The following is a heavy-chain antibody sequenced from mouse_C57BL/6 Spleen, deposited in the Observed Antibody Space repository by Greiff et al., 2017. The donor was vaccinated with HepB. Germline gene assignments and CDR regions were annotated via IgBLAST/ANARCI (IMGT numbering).Heavy chain of an antibody. CDR3: AREGAYDGYYRFAY. J-gene: IGHJ3*01. D-gene: IGHD2-3*01. V-gene: IGHV1-18*01. CDR1: GYTFTDYN. Sequence: EVQLQESGPELVKPGASVKIPCKASGYTFTDYNMDWVKQSHGKSLEWIGDINPNNGGTIYNQKFKGKATLTVDKSSSTAYMELRRLTSEDTAVYYGAREGAYDGYYRFAYWGQGTLVTVSA. CDR2: INPNNGGT.